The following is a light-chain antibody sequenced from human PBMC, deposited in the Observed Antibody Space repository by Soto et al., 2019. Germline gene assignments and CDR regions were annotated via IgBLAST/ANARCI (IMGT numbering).Light chain of an antibody. CDR1: QSVARN. CDR3: QERTGWPPWT. J-gene: IGKJ1*01. CDR2: DAS. Sequence: ETVLTQSPGTLSLSPGERATLSCRASQSVARNLAWYQQKPGQAPRLLIYDASKRASGSPARFSGSGSGTDFTLTISSLEPEDFAVYYCQERTGWPPWTFGQGTKVDIK. V-gene: IGKV3-11*01.